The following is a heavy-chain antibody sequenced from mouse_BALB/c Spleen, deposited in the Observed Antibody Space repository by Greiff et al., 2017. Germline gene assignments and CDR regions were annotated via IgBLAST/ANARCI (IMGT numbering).Heavy chain of an antibody. CDR1: GFTFSSFG. CDR2: ISSGSSTI. Sequence: EVQRVESGGGLVQPGGSRKLSCAASGFTFSSFGMHWVRQAPEKGLEWVAYISSGSSTIYYADTVKGRFTISRDNPKNTLFLQMTSLRSEDTAMYYCARDADYPSWFAYWGQGTLVTVSA. D-gene: IGHD2-4*01. J-gene: IGHJ3*01. CDR3: ARDADYPSWFAY. V-gene: IGHV5-17*02.